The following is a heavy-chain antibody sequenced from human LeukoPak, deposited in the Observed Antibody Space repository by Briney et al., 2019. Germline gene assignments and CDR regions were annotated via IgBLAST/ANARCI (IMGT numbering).Heavy chain of an antibody. J-gene: IGHJ4*02. CDR3: ARDGWGYCSSSTCFNLDF. V-gene: IGHV4-4*07. CDR1: GDSISNYY. Sequence: PSETLSLTCTVSGDSISNYYWSWLRQPAGKGLEWIGRIHVSGTTNYNPSLKSRVTMSADTSMNQFSLKLNSVSAADTAVYYCARDGWGYCSSSTCFNLDFWGQGTLVTVAS. D-gene: IGHD2-2*01. CDR2: IHVSGTT.